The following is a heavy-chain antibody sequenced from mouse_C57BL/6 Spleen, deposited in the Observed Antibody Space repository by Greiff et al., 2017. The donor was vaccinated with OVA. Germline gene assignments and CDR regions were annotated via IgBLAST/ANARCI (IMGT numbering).Heavy chain of an antibody. CDR3: ARGGYDYDAMDY. CDR2: IYPGDGDT. D-gene: IGHD2-10*02. Sequence: SGPELVKPGASVKISCKASGYAFSSSWMNWVKQRPGKGLEWIGRIYPGDGDTNYNGKFKGKATLTADKSSSTAYMQLSSLTSEDSAVYFCARGGYDYDAMDYWGQGTSVTVSS. CDR1: GYAFSSSW. V-gene: IGHV1-82*01. J-gene: IGHJ4*01.